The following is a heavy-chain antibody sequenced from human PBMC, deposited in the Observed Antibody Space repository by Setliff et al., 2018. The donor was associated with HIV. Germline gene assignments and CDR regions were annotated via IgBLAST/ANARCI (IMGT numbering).Heavy chain of an antibody. CDR2: INSDRITT. D-gene: IGHD4-17*01. CDR3: AREDVTTSGLDL. J-gene: IGHJ3*01. CDR1: GFSFSSHW. V-gene: IGHV3-74*01. Sequence: GSSLKISCAGSGFSFSSHWMHWVRQAPGKGLVWVSRINSDRITTAYADSVKGRFTISRDNAKSTLYLQMNSLRVEDTAVYYCAREDVTTSGLDLWGRGTMVTVSS.